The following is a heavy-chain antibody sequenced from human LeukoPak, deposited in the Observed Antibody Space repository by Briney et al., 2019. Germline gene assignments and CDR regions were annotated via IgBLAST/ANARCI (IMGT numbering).Heavy chain of an antibody. CDR3: AKGTMVRGPFDY. D-gene: IGHD3-10*01. CDR1: GFTFSSYA. J-gene: IGHJ4*02. CDR2: ISGNGGVA. V-gene: IGHV3-23*01. Sequence: PGGSLRLSCAASGFTFSSYAMSWVRQAPGKGLEWVSIISGNGGVAFYADSVKGRFTISRENSRNTVYLQMNSLRAEDTAVYYCAKGTMVRGPFDYWGQGTLVTVSS.